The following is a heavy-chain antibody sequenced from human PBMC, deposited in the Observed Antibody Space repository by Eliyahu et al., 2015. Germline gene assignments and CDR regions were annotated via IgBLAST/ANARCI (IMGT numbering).Heavy chain of an antibody. CDR2: INSDGSST. CDR3: AREKAVAGQNFDY. D-gene: IGHD6-19*01. J-gene: IGHJ4*02. CDR1: GFTFSSYW. V-gene: IGHV3-74*01. Sequence: EVQLVESGGGLVQPGGSLRLSCAASGFTFSSYWMHWVRQAPGKGLVWVSRINSDGSSTSYADSVKVRFTISRDNAKNTLYLQMNSLRVEDTAVYYCAREKAVAGQNFDYWGQGTLVTVSS.